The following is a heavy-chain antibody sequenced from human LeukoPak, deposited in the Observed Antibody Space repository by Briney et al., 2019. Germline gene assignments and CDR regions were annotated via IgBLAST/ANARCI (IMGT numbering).Heavy chain of an antibody. Sequence: SQTLSHTCTVSGGSISSGDYYWSWIRQHPGKGLEWIGYIYYSGDTYYNPPLKSRVTISVDTSKNQFSLKLSSVTAADTAVYYCARAPRDTNSWYYFDYWGQGTLVSVSS. CDR1: GGSISSGDYY. CDR2: IYYSGDT. CDR3: ARAPRDTNSWYYFDY. V-gene: IGHV4-31*02. J-gene: IGHJ4*02. D-gene: IGHD5-18*01.